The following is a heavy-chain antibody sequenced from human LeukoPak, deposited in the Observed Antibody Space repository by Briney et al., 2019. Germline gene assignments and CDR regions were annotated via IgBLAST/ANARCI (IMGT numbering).Heavy chain of an antibody. D-gene: IGHD2-15*01. CDR2: INPKSGDT. CDR1: GYTFTGHY. CDR3: ARRCSGGSCSGAFDM. V-gene: IGHV1-2*02. Sequence: ASVTVSCKASGYTFTGHYMHWVRQAPGQGLEWMGWINPKSGDTNYAQKFQGSVTMTRDTSISTAYMELSSLRSDDTAVYYCARRCSGGSCSGAFDMWGQGTMVTVSS. J-gene: IGHJ3*02.